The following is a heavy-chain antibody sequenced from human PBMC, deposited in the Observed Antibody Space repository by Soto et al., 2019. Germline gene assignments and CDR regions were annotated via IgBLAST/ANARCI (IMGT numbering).Heavy chain of an antibody. V-gene: IGHV3-9*01. Sequence: EVQLVESGGGLVQPGRSLRLSCAASGFTFDAYAMHWFRQAPGEGLEWVSGVTWNGGSIGYAGSVKGRFTISRDNAKNSLYLQMNSLRPEDAALYYCGRIDYWGQGTLVTVPS. CDR1: GFTFDAYA. CDR3: GRIDY. J-gene: IGHJ4*02. CDR2: VTWNGGSI.